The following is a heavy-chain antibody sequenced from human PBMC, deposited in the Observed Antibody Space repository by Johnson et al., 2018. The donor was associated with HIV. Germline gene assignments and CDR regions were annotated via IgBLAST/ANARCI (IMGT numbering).Heavy chain of an antibody. Sequence: VQLVESGGGVVQPGRSLRLSCATSGFTFSSYGMHWVRQAPGKGLEWVAVIWYDGSNKYYADSVKGRFTISRDNAKNSLYLQMNSLRVEDTAVYYCARDLVSIFGVVRSTDGFDIWGQGTVVTVSS. J-gene: IGHJ3*02. CDR3: ARDLVSIFGVVRSTDGFDI. CDR1: GFTFSSYG. V-gene: IGHV3-33*01. CDR2: IWYDGSNK. D-gene: IGHD3-3*01.